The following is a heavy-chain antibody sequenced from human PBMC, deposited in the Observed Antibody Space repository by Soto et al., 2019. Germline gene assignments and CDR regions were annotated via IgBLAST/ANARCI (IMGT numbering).Heavy chain of an antibody. CDR1: GGSISSGGYY. CDR2: IYYSGST. V-gene: IGHV4-31*03. D-gene: IGHD4-17*01. CDR3: ARWAPDYGSNNTFSWWFDP. Sequence: PSETLSLTCTVSGGSISSGGYYWSWIRQHPGKGLEGIGYIYYSGSTYYNPSLKRRGTISVDTSKNQFSRKLGSVTAADTAVYYCARWAPDYGSNNTFSWWFDPWGPGTLVTVSS. J-gene: IGHJ5*02.